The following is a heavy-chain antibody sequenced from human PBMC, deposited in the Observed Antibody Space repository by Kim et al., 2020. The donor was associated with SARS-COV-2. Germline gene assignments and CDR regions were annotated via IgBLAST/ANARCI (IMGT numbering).Heavy chain of an antibody. CDR1: GYSFTSYW. CDR2: IDPSDSYT. CDR3: ARDPYYYDSSGYPVVDY. Sequence: GESLKISCKGSGYSFTSYWISWVRQMPGKGLEWMGRIDPSDSYTNYSPSFQGHVTISADKSISTAYLQWSSLKASDTAMYYCARDPYYYDSSGYPVVDYWGQGALVTVSS. J-gene: IGHJ4*02. D-gene: IGHD3-22*01. V-gene: IGHV5-10-1*01.